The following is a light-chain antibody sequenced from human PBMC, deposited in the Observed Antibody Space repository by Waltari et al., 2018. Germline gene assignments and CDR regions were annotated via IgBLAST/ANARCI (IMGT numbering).Light chain of an antibody. J-gene: IGLJ2*01. CDR3: CSYAGSSTYVV. CDR2: EGS. CDR1: SSDVGSYNL. Sequence: QSALTQPASVSGSPGQSITLSCPGPSSDVGSYNLVSWYQQHPGKAPRLMIHEGSKRPSGVSNRFSGSKSGNTASLTISGLQAEDEADYYCCSYAGSSTYVVFGGGTKLTVL. V-gene: IGLV2-23*01.